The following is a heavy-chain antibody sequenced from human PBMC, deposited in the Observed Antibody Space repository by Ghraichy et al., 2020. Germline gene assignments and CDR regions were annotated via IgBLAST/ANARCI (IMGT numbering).Heavy chain of an antibody. CDR1: GFTVSSNY. Sequence: GGSLRLSCAASGFTVSSNYMSWVRQAPGKGLEWVSLIYAGGNTYYADSVKGRFTISRDNSKNTLFLQMNSLRVEDTAVYYCARDQLDYWGHGTLVTVSS. CDR2: IYAGGNT. CDR3: ARDQLDY. V-gene: IGHV3-53*01. J-gene: IGHJ4*01.